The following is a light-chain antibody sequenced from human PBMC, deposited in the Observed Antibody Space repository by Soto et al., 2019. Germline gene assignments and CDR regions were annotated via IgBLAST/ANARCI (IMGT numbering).Light chain of an antibody. J-gene: IGLJ2*01. V-gene: IGLV2-23*01. CDR3: CSYAGSSTLYVV. CDR2: EGS. CDR1: SSDVGSYNL. Sequence: QSALTQPASVSGSPGQSITISCTGTSSDVGSYNLVSWYQQHPGKAPKLMIYEGSKRPSGVSNRFSGSKSGNTASLTISGPQAEDEADYYCCSYAGSSTLYVVFGGGTKVTVL.